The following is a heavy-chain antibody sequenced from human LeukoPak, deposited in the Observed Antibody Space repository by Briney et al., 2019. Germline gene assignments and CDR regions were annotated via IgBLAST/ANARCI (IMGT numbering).Heavy chain of an antibody. CDR2: ISSRSSYI. CDR3: ARVYCSSTSCYLGAFDI. Sequence: GGSLRLSCAASGFTFSNYSMNWARQAPGKGLEWVSSISSRSSYIYYADSVKGRFTISRDNAKNSLYLQMNSLRAEDTAVYYCARVYCSSTSCYLGAFDIWGQGTMVTVSS. CDR1: GFTFSNYS. V-gene: IGHV3-21*04. J-gene: IGHJ3*02. D-gene: IGHD2-2*01.